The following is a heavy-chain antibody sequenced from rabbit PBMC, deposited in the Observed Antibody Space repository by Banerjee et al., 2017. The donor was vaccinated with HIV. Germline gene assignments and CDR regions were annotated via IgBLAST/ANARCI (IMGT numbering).Heavy chain of an antibody. D-gene: IGHD6-1*01. CDR2: IYVDSSGST. J-gene: IGHJ4*01. Sequence: QSLEESGGDLVKPGASLTLTCTVSGFSLSNSYWICWVRQAPGKGLEWIACIYVDSSGSTWYASWAKGRFTISKTSSTTVTLQMTSLTAADTATYFCVRGYSYNYAGYRFNFWGPGTLVTVS. CDR1: GFSLSNSYW. CDR3: VRGYSYNYAGYRFNF. V-gene: IGHV1S40*01.